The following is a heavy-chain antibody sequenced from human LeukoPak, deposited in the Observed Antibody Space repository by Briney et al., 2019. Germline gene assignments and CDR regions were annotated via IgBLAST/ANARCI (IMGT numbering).Heavy chain of an antibody. CDR3: AYRNNFEY. D-gene: IGHD1-26*01. J-gene: IGHJ4*02. CDR1: GFTFSHYT. CDR2: IKADGSEK. Sequence: GGSLRLSCVDSGFTFSHYTMNWVRQPPGKGLEWVANIKADGSEKYYVDSVEGRFTISRDDAKRTVDLQMDNLRAEDTAIYYCAYRNNFEYWGKGALVTVSS. V-gene: IGHV3-7*05.